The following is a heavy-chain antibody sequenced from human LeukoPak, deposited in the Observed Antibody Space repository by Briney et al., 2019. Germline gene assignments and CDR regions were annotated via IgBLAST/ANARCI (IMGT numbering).Heavy chain of an antibody. CDR3: AKATYYYDSSGYRDAFDI. Sequence: SETLSLTCTVSGGPINNDDYYWSWIRQPPGKGLEWIGFISDSGSTYYKPFLKSRLIISVDTSKRQFSLKLSSVTAADTAVYYCAKATYYYDSSGYRDAFDIWGQGTMVTVSS. J-gene: IGHJ3*02. CDR2: ISDSGST. D-gene: IGHD3-22*01. V-gene: IGHV4-30-4*01. CDR1: GGPINNDDYY.